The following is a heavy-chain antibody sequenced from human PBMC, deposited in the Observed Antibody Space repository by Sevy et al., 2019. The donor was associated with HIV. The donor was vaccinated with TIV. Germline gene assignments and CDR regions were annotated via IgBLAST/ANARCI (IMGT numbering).Heavy chain of an antibody. CDR1: GGTFSSYA. CDR2: IIPIFGTA. Sequence: ASMKVSCKASGGTFSSYAISWVRQAPGQGLEWMGGIIPIFGTANYAQKFQGRVTITADESTSTAYMELSSLRSEDTAVYYCARGGTYCSSTSCPYGMDVWGQGTTVTVSS. D-gene: IGHD2-2*01. CDR3: ARGGTYCSSTSCPYGMDV. V-gene: IGHV1-69*13. J-gene: IGHJ6*02.